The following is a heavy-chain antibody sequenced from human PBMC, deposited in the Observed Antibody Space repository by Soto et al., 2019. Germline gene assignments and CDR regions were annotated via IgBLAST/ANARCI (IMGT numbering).Heavy chain of an antibody. Sequence: GGSLRLSCAASGIVFSDFQFTWVRQAPGGGLEWLSSITGTSAFTAYAESIEGRFTISRDNPNKLLFLHMDNLRPEDTAVYDWARDNVAFQGAFDLWGQGTLVTGTS. D-gene: IGHD5-12*01. V-gene: IGHV3-11*06. CDR1: GIVFSDFQ. CDR3: ARDNVAFQGAFDL. CDR2: ITGTSAFT. J-gene: IGHJ4*02.